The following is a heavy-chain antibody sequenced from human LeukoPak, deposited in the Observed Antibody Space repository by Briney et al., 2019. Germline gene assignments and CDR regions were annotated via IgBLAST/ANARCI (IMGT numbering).Heavy chain of an antibody. CDR3: ARSGTIFGVGIDLPIFDY. Sequence: PGGSLRLSCAASGFTFSSYSINWVRQAPGKGLEWVSSISSNHNYIYYADSVKGRFTISRDNAKNSLYLQMNSLRAEDTAVYFCARSGTIFGVGIDLPIFDYWGQGTLVTVSS. V-gene: IGHV3-21*01. CDR1: GFTFSSYS. CDR2: ISSNHNYI. J-gene: IGHJ4*02. D-gene: IGHD3-3*01.